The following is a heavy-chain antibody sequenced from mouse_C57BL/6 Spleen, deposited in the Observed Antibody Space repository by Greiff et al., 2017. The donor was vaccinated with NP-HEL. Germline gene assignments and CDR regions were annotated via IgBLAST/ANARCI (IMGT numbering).Heavy chain of an antibody. CDR3: ARVDY. CDR2: ISSCSSTI. Sequence: EVKLVESGGGLVKPGGSLKLSCAASGFTFSDYGMHWVRQAPETGLEWVAYISSCSSTIYYADTVKGRFTISRDNAKNTLFLQMTSLRSEDTAMYYCARVDYWGQGTSVTVSS. V-gene: IGHV5-17*01. J-gene: IGHJ4*01. CDR1: GFTFSDYG.